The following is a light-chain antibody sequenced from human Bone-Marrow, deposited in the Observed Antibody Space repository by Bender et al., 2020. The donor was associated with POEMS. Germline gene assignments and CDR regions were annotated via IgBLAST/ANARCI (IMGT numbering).Light chain of an antibody. V-gene: IGLV8-61*01. J-gene: IGLJ3*02. Sequence: QTVVTQEPSFSVSPGGTVTLTCGLSSGSVSTSYYPSWYQQTPGQAPRTLIYSTNTRSSGVPDRFSGSILGNKAALTITGAQADDESGYYCALFMGSGNWVFGGGTKLTVL. CDR1: SGSVSTSYY. CDR2: STN. CDR3: ALFMGSGNWV.